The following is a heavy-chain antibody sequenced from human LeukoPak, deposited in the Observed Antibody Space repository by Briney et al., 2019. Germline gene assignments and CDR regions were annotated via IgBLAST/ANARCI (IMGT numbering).Heavy chain of an antibody. CDR2: ISAYNGNT. CDR3: ARGSWAAAGLGLSYYYYYMDV. Sequence: ASVKVSCKASGYTFTSYGISWVRQAPGQGLEWMGWISAYNGNTNYAQKLQGRVTMTTDTSTSTAYMELRSLRSDDTAVYYCARGSWAAAGLGLSYYYYYMDVWGKGTTVTVSS. V-gene: IGHV1-18*01. J-gene: IGHJ6*03. D-gene: IGHD6-13*01. CDR1: GYTFTSYG.